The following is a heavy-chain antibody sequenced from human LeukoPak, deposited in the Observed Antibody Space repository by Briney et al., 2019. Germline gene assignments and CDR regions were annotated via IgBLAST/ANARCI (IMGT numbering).Heavy chain of an antibody. Sequence: GGSLRLSCTVSGFTVSSNSMSWVRQAPGKGLEWVSFIYSDNTHYSDSVKGRFTISRDNSKNTLYLQMNSLRAEDTAVYYCARGGWLVPSYYFDYWGQGTLVTVSS. J-gene: IGHJ4*02. CDR3: ARGGWLVPSYYFDY. CDR2: IYSDNT. D-gene: IGHD6-19*01. CDR1: GFTVSSNS. V-gene: IGHV3-53*01.